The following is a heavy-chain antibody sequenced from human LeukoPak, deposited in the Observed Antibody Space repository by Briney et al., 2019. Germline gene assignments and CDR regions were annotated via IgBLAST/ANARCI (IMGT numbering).Heavy chain of an antibody. CDR1: GYTFTGYY. J-gene: IGHJ4*02. V-gene: IGHV1-8*02. D-gene: IGHD6-19*01. CDR3: ARGQGARGAVAHDY. Sequence: ASVKVSCKASGYTFTGYYMHWVRQATGQGLEWMGWMNPNSGNTGYAQKFQGRVTMTRNTSISTAYMELSSLRSEDTAVYYCARGQGARGAVAHDYWGQGTLVTVSS. CDR2: MNPNSGNT.